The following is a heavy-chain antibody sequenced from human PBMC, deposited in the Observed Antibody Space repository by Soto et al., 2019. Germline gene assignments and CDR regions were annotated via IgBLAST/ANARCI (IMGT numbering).Heavy chain of an antibody. Sequence: GESLKISCAASGFTFSSYAMSWVRQAPGKGLEWVSAISGSGGSTYYADSVKGRFTISRDNSKNTLYLQMNSLRAEDTAVYYCAKGAREMATIFAFDIWGQGTMVTVSS. CDR3: AKGAREMATIFAFDI. D-gene: IGHD5-12*01. J-gene: IGHJ3*02. CDR1: GFTFSSYA. V-gene: IGHV3-23*01. CDR2: ISGSGGST.